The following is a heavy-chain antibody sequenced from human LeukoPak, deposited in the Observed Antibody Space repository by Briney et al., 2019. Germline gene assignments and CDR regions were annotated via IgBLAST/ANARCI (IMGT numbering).Heavy chain of an antibody. CDR1: GFTFDDYG. Sequence: GGSLRLSCAASGFTFDDYGMSWVRQAPGKGLEWVSGINWNGGSTGYADSVKGRFTISRDNAGNSLYLQMNSLGAEDTALYFCARRRVTVVRGVDITSYYFDYWGQGTLVTVSS. V-gene: IGHV3-20*04. J-gene: IGHJ4*02. D-gene: IGHD3-10*01. CDR3: ARRRVTVVRGVDITSYYFDY. CDR2: INWNGGST.